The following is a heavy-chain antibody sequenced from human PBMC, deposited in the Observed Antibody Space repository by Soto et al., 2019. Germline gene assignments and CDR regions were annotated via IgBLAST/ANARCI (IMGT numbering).Heavy chain of an antibody. Sequence: SETLSLTCDVSGGSFTGYYWSWIRQPPGKGLEWIVEINHSGFTNYNPSLTGLVTISLDTSKSQFSLKLSSLTAADTAFYFCARGNGRFAXWGQGTLVTVSX. CDR1: GGSFTGYY. CDR3: ARGNGRFAX. V-gene: IGHV4-34*01. J-gene: IGHJ4*02. D-gene: IGHD2-8*01. CDR2: INHSGFT.